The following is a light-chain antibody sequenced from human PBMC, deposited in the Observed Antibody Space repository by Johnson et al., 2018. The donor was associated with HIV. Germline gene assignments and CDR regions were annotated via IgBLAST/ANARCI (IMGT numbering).Light chain of an antibody. Sequence: QSVLSQPPSVSAAPGQKVTISCPGSSSNIGNNYVSWYQHLPGKAPKLLIYDNNKRPSGIPDRFSGSKSGTSATLGITGLQTGDEADYYCGTWDSTLSAGGYVFGTGTKVTVL. J-gene: IGLJ1*01. CDR3: GTWDSTLSAGGYV. CDR2: DNN. V-gene: IGLV1-51*01. CDR1: SSNIGNNY.